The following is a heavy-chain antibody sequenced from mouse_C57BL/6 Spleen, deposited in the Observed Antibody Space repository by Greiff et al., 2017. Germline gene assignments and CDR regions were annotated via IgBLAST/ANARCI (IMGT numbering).Heavy chain of an antibody. V-gene: IGHV1-59*01. D-gene: IGHD1-1*01. J-gene: IGHJ2*01. CDR3: ARSDYYGSSYGYFDY. Sequence: QVQLQQPGAELVRPGTSVKLSCKASGYTFTSYWMHWVKQRPGQGLEWIGVIDPSDSYTNYNQKFKGKATLTVDTSSSTAYMQLSSLTSEDSAVYYWARSDYYGSSYGYFDYWGQGTTLTVSS. CDR2: IDPSDSYT. CDR1: GYTFTSYW.